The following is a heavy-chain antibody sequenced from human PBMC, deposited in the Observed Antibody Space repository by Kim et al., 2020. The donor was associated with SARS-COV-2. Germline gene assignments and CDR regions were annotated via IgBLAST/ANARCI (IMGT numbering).Heavy chain of an antibody. D-gene: IGHD2-2*02. J-gene: IGHJ6*02. V-gene: IGHV4-34*01. CDR1: GGSFSGYY. CDR3: ARYGGRYCSSTSCYTGTLHYYYYGMDV. Sequence: SETLSLTCAVYGGSFSGYYWSWIRQPPGKGLEWIGEINHSGSTNYNPSLKSRVTISVDTSKNQFSLKLSSVTAADTAVYYCARYGGRYCSSTSCYTGTLHYYYYGMDVWGQGTTVTVSS. CDR2: INHSGST.